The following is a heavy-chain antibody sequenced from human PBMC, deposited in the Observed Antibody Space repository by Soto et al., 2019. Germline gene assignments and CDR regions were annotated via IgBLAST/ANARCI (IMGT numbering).Heavy chain of an antibody. D-gene: IGHD2-2*01. Sequence: GASVKVSCKASGYTFTGYYMHWLRQAPGQGLEWMGWINPNSGGTNYAQKFQGRVTMTRDTSISTAYMELSRLRSDDTAVYYCARLGGLGYCSSTSCPAPPYYFDCWGQGTLVTVS. CDR1: GYTFTGYY. V-gene: IGHV1-2*02. CDR2: INPNSGGT. J-gene: IGHJ4*02. CDR3: ARLGGLGYCSSTSCPAPPYYFDC.